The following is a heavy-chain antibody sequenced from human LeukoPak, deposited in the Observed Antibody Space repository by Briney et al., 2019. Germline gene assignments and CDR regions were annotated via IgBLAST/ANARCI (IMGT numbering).Heavy chain of an antibody. Sequence: SETLSLTCTVSGGSISSSSYYWGWIRQPPGKGLEWIVSIYYSGSTYYNPSLKSRVTISVDTSKNQFSLKLSSVTAADTAVYYWARHMWAVAGKGANPTWFDPWGQGTLVTVSS. CDR2: IYYSGST. V-gene: IGHV4-39*01. CDR1: GGSISSSSYY. D-gene: IGHD6-19*01. CDR3: ARHMWAVAGKGANPTWFDP. J-gene: IGHJ5*02.